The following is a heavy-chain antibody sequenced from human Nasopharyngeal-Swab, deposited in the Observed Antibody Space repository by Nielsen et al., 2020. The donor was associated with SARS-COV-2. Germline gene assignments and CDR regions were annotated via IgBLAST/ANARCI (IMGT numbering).Heavy chain of an antibody. CDR3: AGGRYYDILTGYYYFDY. D-gene: IGHD3-9*01. V-gene: IGHV4-34*01. CDR1: GGSFSGYY. Sequence: SETLSLTCAVYGGSFSGYYWSWIRQPPGKGLEWIGEINHSGSTNYNPSLKSRVTISVDTSKNQFSLKLSSVTAADTAVYYCAGGRYYDILTGYYYFDYWGQGTLVTVSS. CDR2: INHSGST. J-gene: IGHJ4*02.